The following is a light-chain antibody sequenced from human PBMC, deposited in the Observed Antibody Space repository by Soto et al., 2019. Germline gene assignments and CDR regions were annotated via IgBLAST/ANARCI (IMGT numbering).Light chain of an antibody. CDR2: WAS. Sequence: DIVMTQSPDSLALSLGERATINCRSSQSIFYNSNNKNYLAWYQQKPGQPPRLLIYWASTRESGVPDRISGRGSGTRFTPAISILQAEDVAVYYCQQYYDIPLTFGGGTKVDIK. J-gene: IGKJ4*01. V-gene: IGKV4-1*01. CDR1: QSIFYNSNNKNY. CDR3: QQYYDIPLT.